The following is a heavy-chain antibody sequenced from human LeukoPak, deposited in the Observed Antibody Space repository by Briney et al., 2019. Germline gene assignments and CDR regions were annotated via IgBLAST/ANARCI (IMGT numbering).Heavy chain of an antibody. V-gene: IGHV1-69*04. Sequence: SVKVSCKASGGTFSSYTISWVRQAPGQGLEWMGRIIPILGIANYAQKFQGSVTITADKSTSTAYMELSSLRSEDTAVYYCARDADSSGYLYYFDYWGQGTLVTVSS. D-gene: IGHD3-22*01. CDR1: GGTFSSYT. CDR2: IIPILGIA. J-gene: IGHJ4*02. CDR3: ARDADSSGYLYYFDY.